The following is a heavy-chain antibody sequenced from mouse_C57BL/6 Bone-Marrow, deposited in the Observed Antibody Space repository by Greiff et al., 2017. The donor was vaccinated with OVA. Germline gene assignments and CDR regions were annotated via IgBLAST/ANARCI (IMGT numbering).Heavy chain of an antibody. J-gene: IGHJ4*01. CDR1: GYTFTDYY. CDR3: ARPYGSSFYYYAMDY. CDR2: INPYNGGT. Sequence: EVQLQQSGPVLVKPGASVKMSCKASGYTFTDYYMNWVKQSHGKSLEWIGAINPYNGGTSYNQKFKGKATLTVDKSSSTAYMELNSLTSEDSAVYYCARPYGSSFYYYAMDYWGQGTSVTVSS. V-gene: IGHV1-19*01. D-gene: IGHD1-1*01.